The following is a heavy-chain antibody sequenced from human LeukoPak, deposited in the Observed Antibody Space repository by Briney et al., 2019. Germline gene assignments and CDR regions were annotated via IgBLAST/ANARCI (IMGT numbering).Heavy chain of an antibody. J-gene: IGHJ5*02. D-gene: IGHD3-3*01. CDR2: VYNNGNT. V-gene: IGHV4-39*02. Sequence: PSETLSLTCTVSYGSISSDGYYWGWIRQPPGKGLEWLGSVYNNGNTNYNPSLNSRVTISIDTAKNHFSLNLTSVTAADTAVYYCARRPSRENLNYEAGFDPWGQGALVTVSS. CDR1: YGSISSDGYY. CDR3: ARRPSRENLNYEAGFDP.